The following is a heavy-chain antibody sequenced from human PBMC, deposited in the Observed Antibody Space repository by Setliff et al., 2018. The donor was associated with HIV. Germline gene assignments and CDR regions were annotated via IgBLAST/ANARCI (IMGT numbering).Heavy chain of an antibody. CDR1: GFTFSSYA. D-gene: IGHD2-15*01. CDR2: IGAVGSPT. J-gene: IGHJ4*02. V-gene: IGHV3-23*01. CDR3: AREPCSGGSCYSGYFDY. Sequence: PGGSLRLSCAASGFTFSSYAMGWVRQAAGKGLEWVSTIGAVGSPTFYAESVKGRFTISRDNAKNMLYLQMNNLRADDTAVYYCAREPCSGGSCYSGYFDYWGQGTLVTVSS.